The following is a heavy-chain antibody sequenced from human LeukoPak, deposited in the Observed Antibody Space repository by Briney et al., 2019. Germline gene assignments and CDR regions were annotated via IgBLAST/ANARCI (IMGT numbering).Heavy chain of an antibody. V-gene: IGHV1-18*01. Sequence: ASVKVSCKASGYTFTSYGISWVRRAPGQGLEWMGWISAHNGNTNYAQKLQGRVTMTTDTSTSTAYMELRSLRSDDTAVYYCARATITIFGVVINFDYWGQGTLVTVSS. CDR3: ARATITIFGVVINFDY. D-gene: IGHD3-3*01. CDR1: GYTFTSYG. J-gene: IGHJ4*02. CDR2: ISAHNGNT.